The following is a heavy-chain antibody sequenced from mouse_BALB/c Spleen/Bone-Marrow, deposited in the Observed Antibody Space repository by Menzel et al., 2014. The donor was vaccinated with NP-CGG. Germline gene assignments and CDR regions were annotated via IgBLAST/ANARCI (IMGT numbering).Heavy chain of an antibody. D-gene: IGHD2-2*01. CDR2: ISNLAYSI. Sequence: EVKVVESGGGVAQPGGPRKLSCAASGFNFSDYGMAWVRLAPGKGPEWVAFISNLAYSIYYADTVTGRFTISRENAKNTLYLEMSSLRFEDTAMYYCTRDRGYDGGYYFDYWGQGTTLTVSS. CDR3: TRDRGYDGGYYFDY. CDR1: GFNFSDYG. J-gene: IGHJ2*01. V-gene: IGHV5-15*02.